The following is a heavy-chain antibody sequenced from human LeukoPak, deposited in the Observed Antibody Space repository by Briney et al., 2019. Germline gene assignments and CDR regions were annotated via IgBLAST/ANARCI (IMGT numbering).Heavy chain of an antibody. CDR2: IWYDGNNK. D-gene: IGHD5-18*01. V-gene: IGHV3-33*06. J-gene: IGHJ4*02. CDR3: AKDWGYTTMVSYYFDY. CDR1: GFTFSGYG. Sequence: GGSLRLSCAASGFTFSGYGMHWVRQAPDKGLEWVAVIWYDGNNKYYAESVKGRFTISRDNSKNTLYLQMNSLRAEDAAVYYCAKDWGYTTMVSYYFDYWGQGALVTVSS.